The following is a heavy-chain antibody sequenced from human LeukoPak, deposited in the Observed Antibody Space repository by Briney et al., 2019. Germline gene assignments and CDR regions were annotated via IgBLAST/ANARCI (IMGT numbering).Heavy chain of an antibody. CDR2: ISSSSSYI. V-gene: IGHV3-21*01. Sequence: PGGSLRLSCAASGFTFSSYSMNWVRQAPGKGLEWVSSISSSSSYIYYADSVKGRSTISRDDAKNSLYLQMNSLRAEDTAVYYCARGGYGDYAGDFDYWGQGTLVTVSS. CDR1: GFTFSSYS. CDR3: ARGGYGDYAGDFDY. D-gene: IGHD4-17*01. J-gene: IGHJ4*02.